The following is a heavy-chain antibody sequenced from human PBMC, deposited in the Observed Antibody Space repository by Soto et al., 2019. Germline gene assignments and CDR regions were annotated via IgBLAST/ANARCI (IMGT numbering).Heavy chain of an antibody. CDR1: GFSITSDHY. J-gene: IGHJ5*02. V-gene: IGHV4-38-2*01. Sequence: SETLSLTCAVSGFSITSDHYWGWIRQPPGKGLEWIGSIHHSGRTYSNPSLKSRVTISVDTSTNQFSLNMNSVTAADTAVYYCARAPATVVTHWFDPWGQGTLVTVS. CDR3: ARAPATVVTHWFDP. CDR2: IHHSGRT. D-gene: IGHD4-17*01.